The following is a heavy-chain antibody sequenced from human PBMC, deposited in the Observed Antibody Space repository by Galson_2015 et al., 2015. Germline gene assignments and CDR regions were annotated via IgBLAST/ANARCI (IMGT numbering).Heavy chain of an antibody. D-gene: IGHD3-10*01. CDR3: AREALEGINFDY. CDR2: TRNKANSYTT. V-gene: IGHV3-72*01. Sequence: SLRLSCAASGFTFSDHYMNWVRQAPGKGLEWVGRTRNKANSYTTDYAASVKGRFTISRDDSKNSVYLQMNSLKTEDTAVYYCAREALEGINFDYWGQGTLVTVSS. J-gene: IGHJ4*02. CDR1: GFTFSDHY.